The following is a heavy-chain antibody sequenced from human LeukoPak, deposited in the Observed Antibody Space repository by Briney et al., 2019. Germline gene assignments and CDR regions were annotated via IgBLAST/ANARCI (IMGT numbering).Heavy chain of an antibody. CDR3: ARVRRPGYYDSSGGNWFDP. V-gene: IGHV1-69*13. CDR2: IIPIFGTA. J-gene: IGHJ5*02. D-gene: IGHD3-22*01. Sequence: ASVKVSCKASGGTFSSYAISWVRQAPGQGLEWMGGIIPIFGTANYAQKFQGRVTITADESTSTAYMELSSLRSEDTAVYYCARVRRPGYYDSSGGNWFDPWGQGTLVTVSS. CDR1: GGTFSSYA.